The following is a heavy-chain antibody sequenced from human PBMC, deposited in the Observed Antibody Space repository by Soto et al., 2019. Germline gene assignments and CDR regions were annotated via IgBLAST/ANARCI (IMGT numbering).Heavy chain of an antibody. CDR2: ISGSGGST. V-gene: IGHV3-23*01. J-gene: IGHJ4*02. CDR3: AKAWSKSAYDSGLFDY. Sequence: EVQLLESGGGLVQPGGSLRLSCAASGLIFSSYAMSWVRQAPGKGLEWVSSISGSGGSTYYADSVKGRFTIARDNSKNTLYLQTNSLTAEDTAVYYCAKAWSKSAYDSGLFDYWGQGTLVTVSS. CDR1: GLIFSSYA. D-gene: IGHD5-12*01.